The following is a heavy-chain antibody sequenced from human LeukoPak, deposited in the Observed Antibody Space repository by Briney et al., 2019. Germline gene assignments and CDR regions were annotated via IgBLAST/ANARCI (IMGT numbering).Heavy chain of an antibody. CDR3: AKDSKYSRYYYYYYYMDV. V-gene: IGHV3-43*02. Sequence: GGSLRLSCAASGFTFDDYAMHWVRQAPGKGPEWVSLISGDGGSTYYADSVKGRFTISRDNSKNSLYLQMNSLRTEDTALYYCAKDSKYSRYYYYYYYMDVWGKGTTVTVSS. D-gene: IGHD6-6*01. J-gene: IGHJ6*03. CDR1: GFTFDDYA. CDR2: ISGDGGST.